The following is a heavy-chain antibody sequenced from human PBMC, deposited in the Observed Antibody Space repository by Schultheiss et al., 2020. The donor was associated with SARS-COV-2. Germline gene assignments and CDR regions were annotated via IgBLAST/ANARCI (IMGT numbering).Heavy chain of an antibody. CDR3: ARDEEVATSLIDYYYYGMDV. D-gene: IGHD5-12*01. CDR2: IYHSGST. Sequence: SETLSLTCTVSGGSISSGSYYWSWIRQPPGKGLEWIGEIYHSGSTNYNPSLKSRVTISVDTSKNQFSLQLNSVTPEDTAVYYCARDEEVATSLIDYYYYGMDVWGQGTTVTVSS. J-gene: IGHJ6*02. V-gene: IGHV4-39*07. CDR1: GGSISSGSYY.